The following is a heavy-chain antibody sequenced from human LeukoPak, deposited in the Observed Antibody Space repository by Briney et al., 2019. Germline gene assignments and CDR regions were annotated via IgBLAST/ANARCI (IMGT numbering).Heavy chain of an antibody. CDR3: AKPVPLAVAGTGGFDY. V-gene: IGHV3-23*01. D-gene: IGHD6-19*01. CDR1: GFTLSSYA. J-gene: IGHJ4*02. Sequence: PGGSLRLSCAASGFTLSSYAMSWVRQAPGKGLEWVSAISGSGGSTYYADSVKGRFTISRDNSKNTLYLQMNSLRAEDTAVYYCAKPVPLAVAGTGGFDYWGQGTLVTVSS. CDR2: ISGSGGST.